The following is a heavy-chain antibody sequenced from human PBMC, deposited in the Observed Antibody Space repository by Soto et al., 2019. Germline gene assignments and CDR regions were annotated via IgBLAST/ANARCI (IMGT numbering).Heavy chain of an antibody. Sequence: SETLSLTCTVPGGSVSSGSYYWSWIRQPPGKGLEWIGYIYYSGSTNYNPSLKSRVTISVDTSKNQFSLKLSSVTAADTAVYFCAREKGTDGYDNTPGGMDFWGPGALVTVSS. J-gene: IGHJ4*02. CDR1: GGSVSSGSYY. D-gene: IGHD2-15*01. CDR3: AREKGTDGYDNTPGGMDF. CDR2: IYYSGST. V-gene: IGHV4-61*01.